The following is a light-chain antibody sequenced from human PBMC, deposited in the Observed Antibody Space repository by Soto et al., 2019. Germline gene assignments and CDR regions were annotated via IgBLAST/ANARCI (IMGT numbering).Light chain of an antibody. CDR3: QQYSVWPLT. V-gene: IGKV3-15*01. CDR1: QSVSSN. CDR2: VSS. J-gene: IGKJ4*01. Sequence: EIVMTQSPATLSVSPGERATLSCRASQSVSSNVAWYQQKPGQTPKLLLYVSSTRATGIPARFSGSGSGTEFTLTISRLQSEDFAVYYCQQYSVWPLTFGGGTKVEIK.